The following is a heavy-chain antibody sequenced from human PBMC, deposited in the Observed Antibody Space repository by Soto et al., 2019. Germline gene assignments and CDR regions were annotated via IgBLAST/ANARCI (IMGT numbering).Heavy chain of an antibody. CDR1: GFTFSSYS. Sequence: EVQLVESGGGLVKPGGSLRLSCAAFGFTFSSYSMNWVRQAPGKGLEWVSSISSSSSYIYYADSVKGRFTISRDNAKNSLYLQMNSLRAEDTAVYYCASMPREYSGYDLGYWGQGTLVTVSS. CDR3: ASMPREYSGYDLGY. D-gene: IGHD5-12*01. V-gene: IGHV3-21*01. CDR2: ISSSSSYI. J-gene: IGHJ4*02.